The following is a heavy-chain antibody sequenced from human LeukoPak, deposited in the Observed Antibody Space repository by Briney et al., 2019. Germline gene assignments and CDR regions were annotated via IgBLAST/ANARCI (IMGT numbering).Heavy chain of an antibody. J-gene: IGHJ4*01. V-gene: IGHV3-11*04. CDR1: GFSFSNYF. CDR2: ITNSGRST. Sequence: GGSLRLSCEASGFSFSNYFISWIRQAPGKGLEWVSYITNSGRSTNYADAVKGRFTISRDNAKKSVYLEMTDLRAEDTAVYYCAREASGNYHVFDSWGHGTLVTVSS. CDR3: AREASGNYHVFDS. D-gene: IGHD1-26*01.